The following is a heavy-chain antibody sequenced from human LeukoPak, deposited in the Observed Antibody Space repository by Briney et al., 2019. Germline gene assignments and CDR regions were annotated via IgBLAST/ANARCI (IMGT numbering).Heavy chain of an antibody. CDR3: ARTVLEWLRQTNYMDV. CDR1: GYTFTSYG. J-gene: IGHJ6*03. D-gene: IGHD3-3*01. Sequence: GASVKVSCKASGYTFTSYGISWVRQAPGQGLEWMGWISAYNGNTNYAQKLQGRVTMTTDTSTSTAYMELRSLRSDDTAVYYCARTVLEWLRQTNYMDVWGKGTTVTVSS. CDR2: ISAYNGNT. V-gene: IGHV1-18*01.